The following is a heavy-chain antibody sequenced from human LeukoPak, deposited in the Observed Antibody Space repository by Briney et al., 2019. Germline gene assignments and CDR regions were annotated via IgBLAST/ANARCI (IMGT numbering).Heavy chain of an antibody. D-gene: IGHD1-1*01. V-gene: IGHV3-23*01. Sequence: GGSLRLSCAASGFTFSSCAMSWVRQAPGKGLEWVSVISGSGGSTYYADSVKGRFTISRDNAKNSLYLQMNSLRAEDTAVYYCARDTGSSRDYWGQGTLVTVSS. CDR3: ARDTGSSRDY. CDR1: GFTFSSCA. CDR2: ISGSGGST. J-gene: IGHJ4*02.